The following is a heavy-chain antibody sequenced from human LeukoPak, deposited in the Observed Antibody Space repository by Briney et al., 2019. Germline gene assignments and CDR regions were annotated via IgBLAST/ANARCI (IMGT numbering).Heavy chain of an antibody. J-gene: IGHJ4*02. V-gene: IGHV4-34*08. CDR2: INHSGST. Sequence: GSLRLSCAASGFTFSDYYMSWIRQPPGKGLEWIGEINHSGSTNYNPSLKSRVTISVDTSKKQFSLKLSSVTAADTAVHYCVTYYFDSSGPKKNYWGQGTLVTVSS. D-gene: IGHD3-22*01. CDR3: VTYYFDSSGPKKNY. CDR1: GFTFSDYY.